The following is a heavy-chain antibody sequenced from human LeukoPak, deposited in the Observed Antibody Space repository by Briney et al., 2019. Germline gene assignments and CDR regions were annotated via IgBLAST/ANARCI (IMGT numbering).Heavy chain of an antibody. Sequence: RGSLRLSCAASGFTFSSYSMNWGRQAPGKVLEWVSYISSSSSTIYYADSVKGRFTISRDNAKNSLYLQMNSLRAEDTAVYYCARGERLLSYWGQGTLVTVSS. CDR3: ARGERLLSY. CDR1: GFTFSSYS. J-gene: IGHJ4*02. D-gene: IGHD3-3*01. V-gene: IGHV3-48*01. CDR2: ISSSSSTI.